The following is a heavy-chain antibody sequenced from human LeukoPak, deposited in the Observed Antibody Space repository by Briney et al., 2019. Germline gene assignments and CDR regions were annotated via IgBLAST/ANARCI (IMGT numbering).Heavy chain of an antibody. CDR2: IYYSGST. CDR1: GGSISSYY. D-gene: IGHD1-26*01. CDR3: AREAVGATIPYYFDY. V-gene: IGHV4-59*01. J-gene: IGHJ4*02. Sequence: SETLSLTCTVSGGSISSYYWSWIRQPPGKGLEWIGYIYYSGSTNYNPSLKSRVTISVDTSKNQFSLKLSSVTAADTAVYYCAREAVGATIPYYFDYWGQGTLVTVSS.